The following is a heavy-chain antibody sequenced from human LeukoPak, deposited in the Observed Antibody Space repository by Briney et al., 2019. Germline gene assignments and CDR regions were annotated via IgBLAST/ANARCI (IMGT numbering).Heavy chain of an antibody. V-gene: IGHV3-11*01. D-gene: IGHD3-16*01. CDR2: ITSSGGST. J-gene: IGHJ4*02. Sequence: GGSLRLSCAASGFTVSDYYMSWVRQSPGKGLEWISYITSSGGSTKYADPVKGRFTISRDNAKNSVALQMNSLRAEDTAVYYCTRERRGNYFAFESWGQGTLVTVSS. CDR3: TRERRGNYFAFES. CDR1: GFTVSDYY.